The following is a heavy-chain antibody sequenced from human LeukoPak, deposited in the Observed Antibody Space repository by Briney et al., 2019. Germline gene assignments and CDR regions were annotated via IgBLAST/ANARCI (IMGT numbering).Heavy chain of an antibody. CDR2: MNPNSGNT. CDR3: ARGGLSPAFDI. J-gene: IGHJ3*02. Sequence: GASVKVSCKASGYTFTSYDINWVRQATGQGLEWMGWMNPNSGNTGYAQEFQGRVTITRNTSISTAYMEMSSLRSEDTAVYYCARGGLSPAFDIWGQGTMVTVSS. CDR1: GYTFTSYD. D-gene: IGHD5/OR15-5a*01. V-gene: IGHV1-8*03.